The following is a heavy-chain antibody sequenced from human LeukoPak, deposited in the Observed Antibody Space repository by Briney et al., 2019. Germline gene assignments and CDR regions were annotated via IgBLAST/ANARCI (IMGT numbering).Heavy chain of an antibody. V-gene: IGHV3-23*01. D-gene: IGHD2-8*02. Sequence: GGSLRLSCAGTGFSFTSFGMSWVRQALGKGLEWVSAINESPPRTYYADSVKGRFTISRDDSKNALYLQMNSLRAEDTAIYYCAKRQRLVKVYYGLDVWGQGTTVTVSS. CDR3: AKRQRLVKVYYGLDV. CDR1: GFSFTSFG. J-gene: IGHJ6*02. CDR2: INESPPRT.